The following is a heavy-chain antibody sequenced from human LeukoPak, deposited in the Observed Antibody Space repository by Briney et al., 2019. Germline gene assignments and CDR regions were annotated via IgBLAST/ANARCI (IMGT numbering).Heavy chain of an antibody. D-gene: IGHD1-26*01. CDR1: GFTFDDYA. J-gene: IGHJ5*02. CDR2: ISWSSGNI. Sequence: GGSLRLSCAASGFTFDDYAMHWVRHTPGKGLEWVSGISWSSGNIGYADSVKGRFTISRDNAKNTLFLQMSSLRAEDTAVYYCAGGVALSTWVWFDPWGQGTLVTVSS. CDR3: AGGVALSTWVWFDP. V-gene: IGHV3-9*01.